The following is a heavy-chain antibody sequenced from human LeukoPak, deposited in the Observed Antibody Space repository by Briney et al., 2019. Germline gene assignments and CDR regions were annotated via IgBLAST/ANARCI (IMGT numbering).Heavy chain of an antibody. Sequence: GGSLRLSCAASGFTFSSYSMNWVRQAPGKGLEWVSSISSSSSYICYADSVKGRFTISRDNAKNSLYLQMNSLRAEDTAVYYCAKDRISSDSRAYYFDCWGQGTLVTVSS. V-gene: IGHV3-21*04. CDR3: AKDRISSDSRAYYFDC. CDR2: ISSSSSYI. J-gene: IGHJ4*02. D-gene: IGHD3-22*01. CDR1: GFTFSSYS.